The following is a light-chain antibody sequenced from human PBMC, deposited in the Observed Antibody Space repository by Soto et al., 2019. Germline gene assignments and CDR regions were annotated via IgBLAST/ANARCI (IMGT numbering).Light chain of an antibody. Sequence: DIQMTQSPSTLSASVGDRVTITCRASQSISSWLDWYQQKPGKAPKLLIYKASSLESGVPSRFSGSGSGTEFSLTISSLQPDDFATYYCQHYNTYSGTFGPGTKVDIK. CDR3: QHYNTYSGT. V-gene: IGKV1-5*03. CDR1: QSISSW. J-gene: IGKJ3*01. CDR2: KAS.